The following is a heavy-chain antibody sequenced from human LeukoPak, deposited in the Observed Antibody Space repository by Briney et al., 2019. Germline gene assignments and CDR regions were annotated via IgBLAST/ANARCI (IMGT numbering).Heavy chain of an antibody. J-gene: IGHJ4*02. CDR3: ARTYYYGSGSYYNPGH. CDR2: IYPGDSDT. Sequence: GESLKISCKGSGYSFSTYWIGWVRQMPGKGLEWMGIIYPGDSDTRYSPSFQGQVTISADKSISTAYLQLSSLKASDTAMYYCARTYYYGSGSYYNPGHWGQGTLATVSS. CDR1: GYSFSTYW. V-gene: IGHV5-51*01. D-gene: IGHD3-10*01.